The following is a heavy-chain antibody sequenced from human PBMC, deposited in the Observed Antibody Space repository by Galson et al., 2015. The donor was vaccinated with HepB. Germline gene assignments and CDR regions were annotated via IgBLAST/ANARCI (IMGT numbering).Heavy chain of an antibody. J-gene: IGHJ4*02. CDR3: AREEGVAVSTDTLDF. Sequence: SVKVSCKASGYSFTNYGITWVRQAPGQGLEWMGWISPYNGNTNYAQNFQGRVTMTTDTSTTTAFMELRGLRSDDTAVYYCAREEGVAVSTDTLDFWGQGTRLTVSS. V-gene: IGHV1-18*01. CDR1: GYSFTNYG. D-gene: IGHD2-2*01. CDR2: ISPYNGNT.